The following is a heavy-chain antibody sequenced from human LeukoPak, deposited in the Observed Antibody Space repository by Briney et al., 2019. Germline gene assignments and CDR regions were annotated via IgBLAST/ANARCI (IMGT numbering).Heavy chain of an antibody. V-gene: IGHV3-48*02. CDR1: GFTFSAYN. CDR3: ARDMTFCSGGSRYSLGFDI. Sequence: PGGSLRLSCAASGFTFSAYNMNWVRQAPGKGLEWFSYISSSRGTIYYADSVKGRFTISRDNAKNSLYLQMNSLRDEDTAVYYCARDMTFCSGGSRYSLGFDIWGQGTMVTVSS. CDR2: ISSSRGTI. J-gene: IGHJ3*02. D-gene: IGHD2-15*01.